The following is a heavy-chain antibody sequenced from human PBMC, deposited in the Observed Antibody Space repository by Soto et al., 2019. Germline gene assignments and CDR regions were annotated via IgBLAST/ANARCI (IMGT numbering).Heavy chain of an antibody. Sequence: SETLSLTCAVSGGSFSVYYWSWIRQSPGKGLEWIGDINHSGGTNYNPSLKSRVTISGDTSRSQFSLRLSSVTAADTAVYYCARGLPLSGNFWNGDYYFDSSGLGTLVTVSS. CDR1: GGSFSVYY. V-gene: IGHV4-34*01. CDR3: ARGLPLSGNFWNGDYYFDS. J-gene: IGHJ4*02. CDR2: INHSGGT. D-gene: IGHD2-21*02.